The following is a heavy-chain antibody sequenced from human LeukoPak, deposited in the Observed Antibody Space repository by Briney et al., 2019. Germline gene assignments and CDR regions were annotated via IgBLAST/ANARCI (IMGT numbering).Heavy chain of an antibody. J-gene: IGHJ4*02. V-gene: IGHV3-33*01. CDR3: ARDWYSSSWYYFDY. D-gene: IGHD6-13*01. Sequence: PGGSLRLSCAASGFTFSSYGMHLVRRAPGKGLEWVAIIWYDGSDKYYADSVRGRFTVSRDNSKNTLYLQMNSLRAEDTAVYYCARDWYSSSWYYFDYWGQGTLVTVSS. CDR2: IWYDGSDK. CDR1: GFTFSSYG.